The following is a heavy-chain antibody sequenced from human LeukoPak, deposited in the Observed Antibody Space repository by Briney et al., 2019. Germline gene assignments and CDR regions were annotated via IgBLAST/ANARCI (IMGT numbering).Heavy chain of an antibody. CDR3: AREGARYYGSGTYTTSFDN. D-gene: IGHD3-10*01. CDR2: INTDTGNP. V-gene: IGHV7-4-1*02. J-gene: IGHJ4*02. Sequence: ASVKVSCKASGYTFSSFAMNWVRQAPGQGLEWMGWINTDTGNPTYAQGFTGRFVFSLDSSVSTASLQISSLKAEDTAVYYCAREGARYYGSGTYTTSFDNWGQGTLVTVSS. CDR1: GYTFSSFA.